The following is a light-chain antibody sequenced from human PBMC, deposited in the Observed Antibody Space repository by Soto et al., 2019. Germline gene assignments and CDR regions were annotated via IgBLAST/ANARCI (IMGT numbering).Light chain of an antibody. V-gene: IGLV1-44*01. CDR1: TSNIGSHS. Sequence: SVLTQPPSASGTPGQRVTISCSGSTSNIGSHSVNWYQHLPGTAPKLLINTNNQRPSGVPDRFSGYKSDTSASLVISGLQSEDEAHYYCATWDASLKGVFGTGTKVTVL. CDR3: ATWDASLKGV. CDR2: TNN. J-gene: IGLJ1*01.